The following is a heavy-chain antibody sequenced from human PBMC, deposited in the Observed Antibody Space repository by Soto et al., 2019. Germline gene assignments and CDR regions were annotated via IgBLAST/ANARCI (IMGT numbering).Heavy chain of an antibody. CDR3: ASRKDSSGYYYVRYFQH. Sequence: GASVKVSCKASGGTFSSYAISWVRQAPGQGLEWMGGFIPIFGTANYAQKFQGRVTITADKSTSTAYMELSSLRSEDTAVYYCASRKDSSGYYYVRYFQHWGQGTLVTVSS. CDR1: GGTFSSYA. J-gene: IGHJ1*01. V-gene: IGHV1-69*06. CDR2: FIPIFGTA. D-gene: IGHD3-22*01.